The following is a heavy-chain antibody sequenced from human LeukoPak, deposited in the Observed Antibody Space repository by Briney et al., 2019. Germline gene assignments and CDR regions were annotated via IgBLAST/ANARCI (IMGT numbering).Heavy chain of an antibody. V-gene: IGHV1-2*06. CDR2: INPNSGGT. J-gene: IGHJ1*01. D-gene: IGHD6-13*01. CDR3: AREAEQLVRYFQH. Sequence: ASVKVSCKASGYTFTGYYMHWVRQAPGQGLEWMGRINPNSGGTNYAQKFQGRVTMTRDTSISTAYMDLSRLRSDDTAVYYCAREAEQLVRYFQHWGQGTLVTVSS. CDR1: GYTFTGYY.